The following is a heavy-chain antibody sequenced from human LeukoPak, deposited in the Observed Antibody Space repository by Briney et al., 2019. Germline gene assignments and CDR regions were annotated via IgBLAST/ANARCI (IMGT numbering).Heavy chain of an antibody. V-gene: IGHV4-39*01. CDR3: ARRNTHLGYCSSTSCYEDPAFDI. D-gene: IGHD2-2*01. CDR2: IYYSGST. Sequence: SETLSLTCTVSGGSISTNSYYWGWIRQPPGKGLEWIGSIYYSGSTYYNPSLKSRVTVSVDTSKNQFSLRLSSVTAADTAVYYCARRNTHLGYCSSTSCYEDPAFDIWGQGTMVTVSS. J-gene: IGHJ3*02. CDR1: GGSISTNSYY.